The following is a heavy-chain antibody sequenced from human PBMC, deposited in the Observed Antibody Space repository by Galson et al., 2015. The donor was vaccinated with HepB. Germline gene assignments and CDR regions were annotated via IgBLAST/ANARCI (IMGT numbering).Heavy chain of an antibody. J-gene: IGHJ4*02. CDR1: ASNFANYW. CDR2: IFPDDSDT. Sequence: QSGAEVKKPGESLKISCKGSASNFANYWIGWVRQMPGKGLEWMGIIFPDDSDTRYSSSFRGQVTISADKSINTASLQWSRLKASDTAIYYCASSLATTLYFDYWGQGTLVTVSS. V-gene: IGHV5-51*01. D-gene: IGHD1-1*01. CDR3: ASSLATTLYFDY.